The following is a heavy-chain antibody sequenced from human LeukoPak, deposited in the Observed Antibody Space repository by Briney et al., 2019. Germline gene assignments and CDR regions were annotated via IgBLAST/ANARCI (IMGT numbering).Heavy chain of an antibody. CDR2: ISSSSSTI. J-gene: IGHJ4*02. CDR1: GFTFSSYS. V-gene: IGHV3-48*01. Sequence: PGGSLRLSCAASGFTFSSYSMNWVRQAPGKGLEWVSYISSSSSTIYYADSVKGRFTISRDNAKNSLYLQMNSLRAEDTAIYYCAKDRGDSTGYPTYYFDYWGQGTLVTVSS. CDR3: AKDRGDSTGYPTYYFDY. D-gene: IGHD3-22*01.